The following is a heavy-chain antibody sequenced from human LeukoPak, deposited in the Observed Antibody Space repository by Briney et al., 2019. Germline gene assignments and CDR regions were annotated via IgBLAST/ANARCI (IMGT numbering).Heavy chain of an antibody. J-gene: IGHJ4*02. CDR1: GFTFSSYS. CDR2: ITSSSTTR. D-gene: IGHD3-9*01. Sequence: SGGSLRLSCAASGFTFSSYSMYWVRQAPGKGLEWVSYITSSSTTRYHADSVKGRFTISRDNAKNKLYLQMNSLRTEDTAVYSCARGGYYNILTGFRSRILGFDYWGQGSLVTVSS. CDR3: ARGGYYNILTGFRSRILGFDY. V-gene: IGHV3-48*01.